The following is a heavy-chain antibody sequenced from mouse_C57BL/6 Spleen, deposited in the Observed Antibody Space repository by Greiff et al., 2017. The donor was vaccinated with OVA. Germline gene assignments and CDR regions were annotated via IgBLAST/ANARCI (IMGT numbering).Heavy chain of an antibody. CDR1: GYAFSSSW. J-gene: IGHJ4*01. CDR3: AKTVVALYYYAMDY. CDR2: IYPGDGDT. Sequence: QVQLKESGPELVKPGASVKISCKASGYAFSSSWMNWVKQRPGKGLEWIGRIYPGDGDTNYNGKFKGKATLTADKSSSTAYMQLSSLTSEDSAVYFCAKTVVALYYYAMDYWGQGTSVTVSS. D-gene: IGHD1-1*01. V-gene: IGHV1-82*01.